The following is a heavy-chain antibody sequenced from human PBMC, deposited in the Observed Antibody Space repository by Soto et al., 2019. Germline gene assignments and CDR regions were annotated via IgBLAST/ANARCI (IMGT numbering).Heavy chain of an antibody. D-gene: IGHD6-13*01. Sequence: GGSLRLSCAASGFTFSSYWMSWVRQAPGKGLEWVANIKQDGSEKYYVDSVQGRFTISRDNAKNSLYLQMNSLRAEDTAVYYWARAGYSSPFDYWGQGTLVTVSS. CDR3: ARAGYSSPFDY. V-gene: IGHV3-7*01. CDR1: GFTFSSYW. J-gene: IGHJ4*02. CDR2: IKQDGSEK.